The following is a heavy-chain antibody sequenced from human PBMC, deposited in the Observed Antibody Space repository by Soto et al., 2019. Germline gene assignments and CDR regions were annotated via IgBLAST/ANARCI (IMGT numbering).Heavy chain of an antibody. D-gene: IGHD3-22*01. Sequence: EVQLMESGGGLIKPGGSLRLSCAASGFTFSNAWMNWVRQAPGTGLEWVGRIKSKTDGGKTDYAAPVKGRFTISRDDSKTTLYLQMTSLTTEDTAVYYCTTVLTVYSYDNSGYSFWGQGTLVTVSS. V-gene: IGHV3-15*07. J-gene: IGHJ4*02. CDR3: TTVLTVYSYDNSGYSF. CDR2: IKSKTDGGKT. CDR1: GFTFSNAW.